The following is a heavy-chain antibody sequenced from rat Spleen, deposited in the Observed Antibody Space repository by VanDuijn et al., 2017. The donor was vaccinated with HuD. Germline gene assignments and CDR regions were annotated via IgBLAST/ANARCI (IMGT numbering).Heavy chain of an antibody. D-gene: IGHD1-4*01. CDR1: GFDFNTYA. CDR2: ISIKTHNYAT. V-gene: IGHV10-4*01. Sequence: EVQLVESGGGLVQPKGSLKLSCAASGFDFNTYAMSWVRQAPGKGLDWVASISIKTHNYATLYADSVKERFTISRDDSQSMVYLQMNNLKTEDTALYYCTVLPGYNWGQGVMVTVSS. CDR3: TVLPGYN. J-gene: IGHJ2*01.